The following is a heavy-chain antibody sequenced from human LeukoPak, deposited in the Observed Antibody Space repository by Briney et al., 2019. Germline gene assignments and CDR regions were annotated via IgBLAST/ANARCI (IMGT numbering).Heavy chain of an antibody. Sequence: ASVKVSCKASGYTFTSYGISWVRQAPGQGLEWMGWISAYNGNTNYAQKLQGRVTMTTDTSTSTAYMELSSLRSEDTAVYYCARPLDIVVVPGLYYYYGMDVWGQGTTVTVSS. CDR3: ARPLDIVVVPGLYYYYGMDV. CDR1: GYTFTSYG. D-gene: IGHD2-2*01. J-gene: IGHJ6*02. V-gene: IGHV1-18*01. CDR2: ISAYNGNT.